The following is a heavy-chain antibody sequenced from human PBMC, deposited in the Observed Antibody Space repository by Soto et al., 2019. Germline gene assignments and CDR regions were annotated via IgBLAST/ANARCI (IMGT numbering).Heavy chain of an antibody. Sequence: PSETLSLTCTVSGGSISSYYWSWIRQPPGKGLEWIGYIYYSGSTNYNPSLKSRVTISVDTSKNQFSLKLSSVTAADTAVYYCARGDLLGGYDYWGQGTLVTVSS. J-gene: IGHJ4*02. CDR3: ARGDLLGGYDY. CDR2: IYYSGST. V-gene: IGHV4-59*01. CDR1: GGSISSYY. D-gene: IGHD5-12*01.